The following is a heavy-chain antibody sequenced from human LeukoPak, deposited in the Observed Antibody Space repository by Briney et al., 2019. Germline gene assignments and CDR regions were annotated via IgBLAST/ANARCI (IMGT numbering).Heavy chain of an antibody. CDR1: GGSISSGGYY. CDR3: ARDSGTSGIDY. V-gene: IGHV4-31*03. D-gene: IGHD2-2*01. CDR2: IYYSGST. J-gene: IGHJ4*02. Sequence: SQTLSLTCTVSGGSISSGGYYWSWIRQHPGKGLERIGYIYYSGSTYYNPSLKSRVTISVDTSKNQFSLKLSSVTAADTAVYYCARDSGTSGIDYWGQGTLVTVSS.